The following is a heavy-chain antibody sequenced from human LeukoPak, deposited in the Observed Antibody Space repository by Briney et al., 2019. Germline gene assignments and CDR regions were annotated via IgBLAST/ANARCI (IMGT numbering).Heavy chain of an antibody. CDR3: ADVEMATNTVGPSGY. J-gene: IGHJ4*02. V-gene: IGHV3-30*02. CDR2: IRYDGSNK. Sequence: GGSLRLSCAASGFTFSSYGMHWVRQAPGKGLEGVAFIRYDGSNKYYADSVKGRFTISRDNSKNTLYLQMNSLRAEDTAVYYCADVEMATNTVGPSGYWGQGTLVTVSS. D-gene: IGHD5-24*01. CDR1: GFTFSSYG.